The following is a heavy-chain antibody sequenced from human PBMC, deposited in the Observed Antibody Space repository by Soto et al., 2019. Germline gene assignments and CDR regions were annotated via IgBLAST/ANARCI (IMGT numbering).Heavy chain of an antibody. CDR3: ASNSGYCSGGSCYLGGFYYYGMDV. D-gene: IGHD2-15*01. J-gene: IGHJ6*02. Sequence: QVQLVQSGAEVKKPGSSVNVSCKASGGTFSSYAISWVRQAPGQGLEWMGGIIPIFGTANYAQKFQGRVTITADESTSTAYMELSSLRSEDTAVYYCASNSGYCSGGSCYLGGFYYYGMDVWGQGTTVTVSS. CDR2: IIPIFGTA. V-gene: IGHV1-69*01. CDR1: GGTFSSYA.